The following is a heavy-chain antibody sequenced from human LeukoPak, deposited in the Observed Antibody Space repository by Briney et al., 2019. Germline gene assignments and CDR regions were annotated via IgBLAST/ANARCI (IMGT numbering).Heavy chain of an antibody. Sequence: GASVKVSCKASGYTFTSYYMHWVRQAPGQGLEWMGIINPSGGSTIYAKKFQGRVTMTRDTSTSTVYMELSSLRSEDTAVYYCARDTVGATAGYWGQGTLVTVSS. V-gene: IGHV1-46*01. CDR1: GYTFTSYY. D-gene: IGHD1-26*01. CDR2: INPSGGST. CDR3: ARDTVGATAGY. J-gene: IGHJ4*02.